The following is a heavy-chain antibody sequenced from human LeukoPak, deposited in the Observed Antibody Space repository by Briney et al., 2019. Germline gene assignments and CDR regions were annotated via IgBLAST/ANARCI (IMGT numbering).Heavy chain of an antibody. J-gene: IGHJ3*01. D-gene: IGHD3-3*01. CDR2: IFHRGAT. Sequence: SETLSLTCIVSGGSISGDTYYWSWIRQPPGKGLEWVGYIFHRGATFYNPSLKSRLTISVDTPKKQFSLNLSSVTAADTALYYCARTFSIFGVAHGGFDLWGQGTMVTVSS. CDR1: GGSISGDTYY. CDR3: ARTFSIFGVAHGGFDL. V-gene: IGHV4-30-4*08.